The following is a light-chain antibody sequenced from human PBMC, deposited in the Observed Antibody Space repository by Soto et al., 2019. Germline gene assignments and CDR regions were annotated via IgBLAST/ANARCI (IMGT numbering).Light chain of an antibody. Sequence: EIVLTQSPGTLSLSPGERATLSCRASQSVSSSYLAWYQQKPGQAPRLLIYGASSRATGIPDRFSGSGSATDFTLTISRLEPEYFAVYYCQQYGSSPGVYTFRQGTKLEIK. CDR3: QQYGSSPGVYT. CDR1: QSVSSSY. CDR2: GAS. V-gene: IGKV3-20*01. J-gene: IGKJ2*01.